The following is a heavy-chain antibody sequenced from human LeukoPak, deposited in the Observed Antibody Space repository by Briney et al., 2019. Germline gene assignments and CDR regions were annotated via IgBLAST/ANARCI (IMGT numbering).Heavy chain of an antibody. CDR3: AKGGRSSGGSYYDY. CDR1: GFTFGDYA. D-gene: IGHD2-15*01. Sequence: GGSLRLSCTASGFTFGDYAMSWVRQAPGKGLEWVSSISSSSSYIYYADSVKGRFTISRDNAKNSLYLQMNSLRAEDTAVYYCAKGGRSSGGSYYDYWGQGTLVTVSS. V-gene: IGHV3-21*01. CDR2: ISSSSSYI. J-gene: IGHJ4*02.